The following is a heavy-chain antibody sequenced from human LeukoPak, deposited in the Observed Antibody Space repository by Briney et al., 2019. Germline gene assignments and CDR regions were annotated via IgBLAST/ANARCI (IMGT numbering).Heavy chain of an antibody. V-gene: IGHV3-7*03. CDR3: ARLGGGTTVTT. D-gene: IGHD4-17*01. CDR2: IKQDGSQE. J-gene: IGHJ5*02. Sequence: GGSLRLSCAASGFTLSTYWMSWVRQAPGKGLEWVAHIKQDGSQEYYVDSVRGRFTISRDNAKNSLYLQMNSLRAEDTALYYCARLGGGTTVTTWGQGTLVTVSS. CDR1: GFTLSTYW.